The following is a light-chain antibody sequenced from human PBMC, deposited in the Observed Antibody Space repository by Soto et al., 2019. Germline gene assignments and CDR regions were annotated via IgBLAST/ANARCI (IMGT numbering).Light chain of an antibody. Sequence: EIVLTQSPATLSLSPGERATLSCGASQTVSRDYLAWYQQQSGLAPSLLISGASTRATGIPDRFSGSMSGTDFTLIISRLEPEDGAVYFCQQDATSPLTFGGGTEVEIK. CDR2: GAS. J-gene: IGKJ4*01. CDR1: QTVSRDY. V-gene: IGKV3D-20*01. CDR3: QQDATSPLT.